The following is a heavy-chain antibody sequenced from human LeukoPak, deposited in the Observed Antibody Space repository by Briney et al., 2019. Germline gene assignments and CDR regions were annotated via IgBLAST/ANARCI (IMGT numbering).Heavy chain of an antibody. CDR3: ARAAMENYYYHYMDV. CDR1: GGTFSSYA. Sequence: GSSVKVSCKASGGTFSSYAISWVRQAPGQGLEWMGGIIPIFGTANYAQKFQGRVTITADESTSTAYMELSSLRSEDTAVYYCARAAMENYYYHYMDVWGKGTTVTISS. V-gene: IGHV1-69*01. J-gene: IGHJ6*03. D-gene: IGHD5-18*01. CDR2: IIPIFGTA.